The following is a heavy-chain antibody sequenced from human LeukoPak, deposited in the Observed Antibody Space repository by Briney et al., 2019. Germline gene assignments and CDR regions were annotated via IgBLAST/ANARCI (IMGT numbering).Heavy chain of an antibody. J-gene: IGHJ4*02. CDR3: AKLYCSRTSCSYDY. V-gene: IGHV3-23*01. CDR2: ISGSGGSA. Sequence: GGSLRPSCAASGFTFSSYAMSWVRQAPGKGLEWVSAISGSGGSAYYGDSVKGRFTISRDKSKNTLYLQMNSLRAEDTAVYYCAKLYCSRTSCSYDYWGQGTLVTVSS. CDR1: GFTFSSYA. D-gene: IGHD2-2*01.